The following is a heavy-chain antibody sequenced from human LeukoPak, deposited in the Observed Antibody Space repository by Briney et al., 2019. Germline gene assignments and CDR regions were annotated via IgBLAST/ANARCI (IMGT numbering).Heavy chain of an antibody. CDR1: GYSISSGYY. CDR3: AGSFDYGDYQNWFDA. D-gene: IGHD4-17*01. J-gene: IGHJ5*02. Sequence: SATLSLTCTVSGYSISSGYYWGWIRQPPGEGLEWIGIIYHSGSTYYNPSLKSRVTISVDTSKNQFSLKLSSVTAADTAVYYCAGSFDYGDYQNWFDAWGQGTLVTVSS. V-gene: IGHV4-38-2*02. CDR2: IYHSGST.